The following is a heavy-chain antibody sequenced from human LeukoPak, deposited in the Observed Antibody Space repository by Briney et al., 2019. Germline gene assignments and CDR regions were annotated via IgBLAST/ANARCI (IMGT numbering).Heavy chain of an antibody. J-gene: IGHJ4*02. V-gene: IGHV3-23*01. CDR3: ARWRGALQQLEPFDY. CDR1: GFAFSSYA. D-gene: IGHD6-13*01. CDR2: ISGFGDIT. Sequence: GGSLRLSCAASGFAFSSYAMTWVRQAPGKGLECVSVISGFGDITYYADSVKGRFTISRDNSMNTLSLQMSSLRAEDTAVYYCARWRGALQQLEPFDYWGQGALVAVSS.